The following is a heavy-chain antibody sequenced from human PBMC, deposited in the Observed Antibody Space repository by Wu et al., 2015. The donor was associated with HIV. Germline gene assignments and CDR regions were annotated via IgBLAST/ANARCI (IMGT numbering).Heavy chain of an antibody. CDR2: IGGNRGES. CDR3: ARLSLRRFGELFSGADY. Sequence: QVQLVQSGAEVKKPGASMRVSCQASGYSFTASYVHWVRQAPGKGLEWMGWIGGNRGESHATQRFRDRFTMTRDTSTSTAYMELTRLTSDDTALYYCARLSLRRFGELFSGADYWGRGNAGHRLL. CDR1: GYSFTASY. D-gene: IGHD3-10*01. J-gene: IGHJ4*02. V-gene: IGHV1-2*02.